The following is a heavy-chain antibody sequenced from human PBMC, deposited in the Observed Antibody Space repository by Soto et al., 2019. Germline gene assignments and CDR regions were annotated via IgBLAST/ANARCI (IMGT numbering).Heavy chain of an antibody. D-gene: IGHD3-16*01. V-gene: IGHV3-66*01. J-gene: IGHJ4*02. CDR3: ARDIAHLGTFDY. CDR1: GFTLSGNY. CDR2: IYSGGST. Sequence: EVPLVESGGGLVQPGGSLRLSCAASGFTLSGNYMHWVRQAPGKGLEWVSIIYSGGSTYYADSVRGRFTISRDNSKNTLYLQMNSLRAEDTAVYYCARDIAHLGTFDYWGQGIQVTVSS.